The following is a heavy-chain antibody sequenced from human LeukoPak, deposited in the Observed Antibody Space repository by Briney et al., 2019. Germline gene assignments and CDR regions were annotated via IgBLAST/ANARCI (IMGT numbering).Heavy chain of an antibody. D-gene: IGHD6-13*01. CDR1: GFTVSNNY. J-gene: IGHJ4*02. CDR3: AKEFSQYSSRNFDY. CDR2: IYSGGIT. Sequence: GGSLRLSCAASGFTVSNNYMSWVRQAPGKGLEWVSIIYSGGITYYADSVKGRFTISRDNSKNTLYLQMNSLRAEDTAVYYCAKEFSQYSSRNFDYWGQGTLVTVSA. V-gene: IGHV3-66*01.